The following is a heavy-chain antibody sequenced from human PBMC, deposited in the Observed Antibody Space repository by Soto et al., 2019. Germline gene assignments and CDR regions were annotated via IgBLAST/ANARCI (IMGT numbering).Heavy chain of an antibody. CDR3: ARPQLWLGQLEY. Sequence: QVQLVESGGGVVQPGRSLRLSCAVSGFTFSSYAMNWVRQAPGKGLEWVAVISYDGSKKYYADSVKGRFTISRDTSKSTLYLQMDSLRVEDTAVYYCARPQLWLGQLEYWGQGTLVTVSS. J-gene: IGHJ4*02. D-gene: IGHD3-10*01. V-gene: IGHV3-30-3*01. CDR1: GFTFSSYA. CDR2: ISYDGSKK.